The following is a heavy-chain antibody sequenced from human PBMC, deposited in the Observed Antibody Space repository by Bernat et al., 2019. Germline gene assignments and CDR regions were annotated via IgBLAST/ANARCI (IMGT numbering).Heavy chain of an antibody. CDR2: SSSSSSYT. CDR1: GFTFSDYY. Sequence: QVQLVESGGGLVKPGGSLRLSCAASGFTFSDYYMSWIRQAPGKGLDWVSYSSSSSSYTNYADSVKGRFTISRDTAKNSLYLQMNSLRAEDTAVYYCARGTSTSAPYMDVWGKGTTVTVSS. CDR3: ARGTSTSAPYMDV. J-gene: IGHJ6*03. V-gene: IGHV3-11*05.